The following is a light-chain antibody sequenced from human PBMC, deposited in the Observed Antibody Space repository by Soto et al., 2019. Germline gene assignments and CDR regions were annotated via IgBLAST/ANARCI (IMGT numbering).Light chain of an antibody. J-gene: IGLJ1*01. CDR2: EVS. CDR3: SSYAGSNNLRV. CDR1: SSDVGGYNF. Sequence: QSVLTQPPSASGSPGQSVTISCTGTSSDVGGYNFVSWYQQHPGKAPKLMIYEVSKRPSGVPDRFSGSKSGNTASLTVSGLQAEDEADYYCSSYAGSNNLRVFGTGTKVTFL. V-gene: IGLV2-8*01.